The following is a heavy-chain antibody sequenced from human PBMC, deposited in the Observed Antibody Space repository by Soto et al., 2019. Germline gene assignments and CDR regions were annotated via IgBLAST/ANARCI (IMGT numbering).Heavy chain of an antibody. CDR3: ARSHYYDSSGYWVNFDY. Sequence: PSETLSLTCTVSGGSISSGGYYWSWIRQHPGKGLEWIGYIYYSGSTYYNPSLKSRVTISVDTSKNQFSLKLSSVTAADTAVYYCARSHYYDSSGYWVNFDYWGQGTLVTVSS. CDR1: GGSISSGGYY. D-gene: IGHD3-22*01. J-gene: IGHJ4*02. CDR2: IYYSGST. V-gene: IGHV4-31*03.